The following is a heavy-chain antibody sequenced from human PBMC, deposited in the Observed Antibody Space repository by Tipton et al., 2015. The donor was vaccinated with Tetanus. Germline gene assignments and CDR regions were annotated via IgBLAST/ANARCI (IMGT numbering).Heavy chain of an antibody. CDR3: GRAGSQASCGVKCGMGV. V-gene: IGHV1-2*02. Sequence: QSGAEVKKPGASVKVSCKAAGDTFTGNYLKWVRQAPGQGLEWMGWINPDSGATNYAQKFQGRVTMTRDTSISTAYMELSSLRSDATAVYYGGRAGSQASCGVKCGMGVWGQGTRVTVSS. J-gene: IGHJ6*02. CDR2: INPDSGAT. D-gene: IGHD2-21*01. CDR1: GDTFTGNY.